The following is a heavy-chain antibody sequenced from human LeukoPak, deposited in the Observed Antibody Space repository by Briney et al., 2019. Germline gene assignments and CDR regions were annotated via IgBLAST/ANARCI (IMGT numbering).Heavy chain of an antibody. Sequence: SLPLSCAAPGLTFSSCEMNWIRPAPGKGLEWISFIELSGTTRYYADAVKGRFTISRDNAKNSLHLQMNSLRVEDTAVYYCAKKGSYFDNWGQGTLVTVSS. CDR1: GLTFSSCE. CDR3: AKKGSYFDN. CDR2: IELSGTTR. V-gene: IGHV3-48*03. D-gene: IGHD3-10*01. J-gene: IGHJ4*02.